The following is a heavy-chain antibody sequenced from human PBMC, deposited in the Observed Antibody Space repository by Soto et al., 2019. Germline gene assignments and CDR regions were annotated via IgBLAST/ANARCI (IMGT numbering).Heavy chain of an antibody. CDR3: ARAFDILTRYYFDY. CDR1: GGSISSGNFS. V-gene: IGHV4-30-2*05. J-gene: IGHJ4*02. CDR2: IFHTGST. Sequence: PSETLSLTCTVSGGSISSGNFSWTWIRQPPGKGLEWIAYIFHTGSTFYNSSLKPRVTISVDTSKNQFSLKLSSVTAADTAVYYCARAFDILTRYYFDYWGQGTLVTVSS. D-gene: IGHD3-9*01.